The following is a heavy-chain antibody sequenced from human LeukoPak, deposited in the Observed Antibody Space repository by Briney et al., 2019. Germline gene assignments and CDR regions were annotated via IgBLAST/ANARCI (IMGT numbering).Heavy chain of an antibody. CDR3: ANPRYDSSGYYYVD. D-gene: IGHD3-22*01. J-gene: IGHJ4*02. Sequence: VASVKVSCKASGYTFTDYTMHWLRQAPGQRLDWMGWINGGSGNTKYSPEFQGRVTITRDISASTAYVELSSLRSEDTAVYYCANPRYDSSGYYYVDWGQGTLVTVSS. CDR2: INGGSGNT. CDR1: GYTFTDYT. V-gene: IGHV1-3*01.